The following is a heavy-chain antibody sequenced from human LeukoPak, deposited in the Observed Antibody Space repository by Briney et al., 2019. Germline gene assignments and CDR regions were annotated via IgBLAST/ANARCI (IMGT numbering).Heavy chain of an antibody. CDR1: GFTFGDYA. CDR3: TTGLFYYGSGSYYKRDY. CDR2: IRSKAYGGTT. J-gene: IGHJ4*02. V-gene: IGHV3-49*03. D-gene: IGHD3-10*01. Sequence: GGSLRLSCTASGFTFGDYAMSWFRQAPGKGLEWVGFIRSKAYGGTTDYAAPVKGRFTISRDDSKNTLYLQMNSLKTEDTAVYYCTTGLFYYGSGSYYKRDYWGQGTLVTVSS.